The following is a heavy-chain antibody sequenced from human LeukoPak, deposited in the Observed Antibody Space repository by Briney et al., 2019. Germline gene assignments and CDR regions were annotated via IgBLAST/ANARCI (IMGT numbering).Heavy chain of an antibody. CDR3: ARYRYCSSTSCYPYYYYNMDV. CDR1: GGSISSYY. CDR2: IYYSGST. V-gene: IGHV4-59*01. D-gene: IGHD2-2*01. Sequence: SSETLSLTCTVSGGSISSYYWSWLRQPPGKGLEWIGYIYYSGSTNYNPSLKSRVTISVDTSKNQFSLKLSSVTAADTAVYYCARYRYCSSTSCYPYYYYNMDVWGKGTTVTVSS. J-gene: IGHJ6*03.